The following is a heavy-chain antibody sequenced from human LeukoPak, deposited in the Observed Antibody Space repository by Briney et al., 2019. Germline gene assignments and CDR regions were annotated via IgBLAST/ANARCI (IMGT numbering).Heavy chain of an antibody. CDR2: IYHGGST. CDR3: ARVLFYDGVPYFDY. CDR1: GGSISSSGYC. J-gene: IGHJ4*02. Sequence: SETLSLTCTVSGGSISSSGYCWGWIRQSPGKGLEWIGSIYHGGSTYYNPSLKSRVTISVDTSRNQFSLKLSSVTAADTAVYNCARVLFYDGVPYFDYWGQGTLVTVSS. D-gene: IGHD2-8*01. V-gene: IGHV4-39*07.